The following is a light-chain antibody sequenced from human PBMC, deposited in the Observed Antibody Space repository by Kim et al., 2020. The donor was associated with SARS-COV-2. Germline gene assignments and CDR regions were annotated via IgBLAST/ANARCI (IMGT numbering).Light chain of an antibody. CDR2: QDS. CDR1: KLGDKY. V-gene: IGLV3-1*01. Sequence: VAPGQTASITCSGDKLGDKYACWYQQKPGQSPVLVIYQDSKRPSGIPERFSGPNSGNTATLTISGTQAMDEADYYCQAWDSSTGVFGGGTQLTVL. CDR3: QAWDSSTGV. J-gene: IGLJ2*01.